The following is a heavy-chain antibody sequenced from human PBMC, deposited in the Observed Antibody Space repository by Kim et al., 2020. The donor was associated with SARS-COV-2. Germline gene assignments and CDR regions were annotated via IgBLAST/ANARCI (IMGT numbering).Heavy chain of an antibody. J-gene: IGHJ6*03. CDR2: IYTSGST. Sequence: SETLSLTCTVSGGSISSYYWSWIRQPAGKGLEWIGRIYTSGSTNYNPSLKSRVTMSVDTSKNQFSLKLSSVTAADTAMYYCARDKMLELRRYYYYYMDVWGKGTTVTVSS. CDR3: ARDKMLELRRYYYYYMDV. D-gene: IGHD1-7*01. CDR1: GGSISSYY. V-gene: IGHV4-4*07.